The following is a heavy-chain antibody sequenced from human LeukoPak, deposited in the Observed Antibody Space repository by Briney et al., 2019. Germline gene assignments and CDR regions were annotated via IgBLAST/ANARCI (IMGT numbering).Heavy chain of an antibody. V-gene: IGHV3-15*01. CDR1: GFTFGNAW. CDR3: TYIAAAGTDWFDP. D-gene: IGHD6-13*01. Sequence: EGSLRLSCAASGFTFGNAWMSWVRQAPGKGLEWVGRIKSKTDGGTTDYAAPVKGRFTISRDDSKNTLYLQMNSLKTEDTAVYYCTYIAAAGTDWFDPWGQGTLVTVSS. J-gene: IGHJ5*02. CDR2: IKSKTDGGTT.